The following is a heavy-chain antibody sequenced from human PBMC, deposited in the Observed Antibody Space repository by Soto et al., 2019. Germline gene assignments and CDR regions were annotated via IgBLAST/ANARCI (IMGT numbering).Heavy chain of an antibody. CDR1: SGYISSING. V-gene: IGHV4-4*02. D-gene: IGHD1-1*01. CDR2: IYHSGST. Sequence: TSETQSLTWTVSSGYISSINGWSWIRQPPGKGLEWIGEIYHSGSTNYNPSLKSRVTISVDKSKNQFSLKLSSVTAADTAVYYCARGSGKNWFDPWGQGTLVTVSS. J-gene: IGHJ5*02. CDR3: ARGSGKNWFDP.